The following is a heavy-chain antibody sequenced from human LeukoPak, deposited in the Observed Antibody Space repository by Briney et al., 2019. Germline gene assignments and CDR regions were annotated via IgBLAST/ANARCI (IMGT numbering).Heavy chain of an antibody. CDR3: ARDLGGSSWAYYYYMDV. CDR2: INPNSGGT. D-gene: IGHD6-13*01. V-gene: IGHV1-2*02. CDR1: GHTFTGYY. J-gene: IGHJ6*03. Sequence: GASVKVSCKASGHTFTGYYTHWVRRAPGEGLEWMGWINPNSGGTNYAQKFQGRVTMTRDTSISTAYMELSRLRSDDTAVYYCARDLGGSSWAYYYYMDVWGKGTTVTISS.